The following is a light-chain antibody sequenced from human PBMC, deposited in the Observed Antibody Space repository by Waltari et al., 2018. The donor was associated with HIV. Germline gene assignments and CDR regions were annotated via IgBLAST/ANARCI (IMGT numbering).Light chain of an antibody. CDR1: NIGRNS. Sequence: SYVLTQAPSVSVAPGQTATISCGNIGRNSVQRYRQKPGRAPLLVVLDDVDRSSGIPARFSGARSGERATLTIRGVEAGDEADYYCQVWDRSYKEAVFGGGT. CDR3: QVWDRSYKEAV. CDR2: DDV. J-gene: IGLJ2*01. V-gene: IGLV3-21*02.